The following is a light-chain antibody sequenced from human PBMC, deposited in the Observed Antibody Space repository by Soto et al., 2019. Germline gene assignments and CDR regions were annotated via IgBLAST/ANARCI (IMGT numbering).Light chain of an antibody. V-gene: IGKV3-15*01. CDR2: SAS. Sequence: EIVMTQSPATLSVSPGQRATLSCRASQSISSKLAWYQQKPGQAPRLLIYSASTRATGVPARFSGRGSGTEFTLTISSLQSEDFAVSYCQQYNHWLTWTFGQGTTVEIK. J-gene: IGKJ1*01. CDR3: QQYNHWLTWT. CDR1: QSISSK.